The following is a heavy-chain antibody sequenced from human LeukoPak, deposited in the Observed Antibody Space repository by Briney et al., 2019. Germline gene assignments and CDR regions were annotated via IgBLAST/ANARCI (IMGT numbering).Heavy chain of an antibody. D-gene: IGHD2-8*02. CDR2: IYTSGST. V-gene: IGHV4-61*02. CDR1: GGSISSGSYY. CDR3: AREFTGGTYYFDY. Sequence: SETLSLTCTVSGGSISSGSYYWHWIRQPAGKGLEWVGRIYTSGSTNYNPSLKSRVTISVDTSKNQFSLKLTSVTAADTAVYYCAREFTGGTYYFDYWGQGTLVTASS. J-gene: IGHJ4*02.